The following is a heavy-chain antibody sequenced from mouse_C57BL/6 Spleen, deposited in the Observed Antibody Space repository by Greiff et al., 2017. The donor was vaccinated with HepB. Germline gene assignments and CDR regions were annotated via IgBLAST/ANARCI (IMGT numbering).Heavy chain of an antibody. Sequence: EVKLQESGGGLVQPKGSLKLSCAASGFSFNTYAMNWVRQAPGKGLEWVARIRSKSNNYATYYADSVTDRFTISRDDSESMRYLQMKNLKTEDTAMYYCVRHNPLRAMDYWGQGTSATVAS. V-gene: IGHV10-1*01. CDR3: VRHNPLRAMDY. D-gene: IGHD1-1*01. J-gene: IGHJ4*01. CDR2: IRSKSNNYAT. CDR1: GFSFNTYA.